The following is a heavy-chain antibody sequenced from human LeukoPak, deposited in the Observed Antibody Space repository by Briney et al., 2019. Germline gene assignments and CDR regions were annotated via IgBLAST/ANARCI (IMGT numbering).Heavy chain of an antibody. CDR1: GGSISSYY. J-gene: IGHJ6*03. CDR2: IYTSGST. CDR3: ARTWISNYMDV. D-gene: IGHD2-2*03. Sequence: SETLSLTCTVSGGSISSYYWSWFLQPARKGLEWIVRIYTSGSTNYNPPPNSRVTMSVDTPTNQFSLKLSSVTAADTAVYYCARTWISNYMDVWGKGTTVTVSS. V-gene: IGHV4-4*07.